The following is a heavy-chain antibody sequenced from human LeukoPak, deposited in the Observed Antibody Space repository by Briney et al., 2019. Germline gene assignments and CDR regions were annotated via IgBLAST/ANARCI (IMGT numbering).Heavy chain of an antibody. Sequence: PGGSLRLSCAASGFTFTSYEMNWVRQAPGKGLEWVSYISSSGGTIHYADSVKGRLTISRDNAKNSLYLQMNSLRAEDTALYYCAREGRNWNDLDYWGQGTLVTVST. CDR2: ISSSGGTI. CDR1: GFTFTSYE. D-gene: IGHD1-20*01. J-gene: IGHJ4*02. CDR3: AREGRNWNDLDY. V-gene: IGHV3-48*03.